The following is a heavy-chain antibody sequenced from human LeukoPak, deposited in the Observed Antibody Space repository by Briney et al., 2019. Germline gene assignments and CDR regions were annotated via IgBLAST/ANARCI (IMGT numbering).Heavy chain of an antibody. J-gene: IGHJ3*02. CDR1: GFTFRNYE. Sequence: GGSLRLSCAGSGFTFRNYEMSWVRQAPGKGLEWVSHISRDGSTVYYRDSVKGRFTISRDNAKNSLYLQMNSLRAEDTAVYYCARAKRNGFDIWGQGTMVTVSS. CDR2: ISRDGSTV. CDR3: ARAKRNGFDI. V-gene: IGHV3-48*03.